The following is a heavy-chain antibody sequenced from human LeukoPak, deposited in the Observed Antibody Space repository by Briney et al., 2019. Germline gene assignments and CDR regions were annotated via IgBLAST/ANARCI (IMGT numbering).Heavy chain of an antibody. J-gene: IGHJ3*02. CDR2: IIPILGTA. Sequence: SVKVSCKASGGTFSSYAISWVRQAPGQGLEWMGGIIPILGTANYAQKFQGRVTITADESTSTAYMELSSLRSEDTAVYYCARDWNPPSDSHAFDIWGQGTMVTVSS. CDR3: ARDWNPPSDSHAFDI. V-gene: IGHV1-69*01. CDR1: GGTFSSYA. D-gene: IGHD1-1*01.